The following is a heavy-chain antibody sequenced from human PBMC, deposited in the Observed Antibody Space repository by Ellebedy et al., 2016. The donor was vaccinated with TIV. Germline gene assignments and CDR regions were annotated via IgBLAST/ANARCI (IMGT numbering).Heavy chain of an antibody. D-gene: IGHD1-26*01. V-gene: IGHV4-61*01. CDR1: GGSVSSGSHY. J-gene: IGHJ6*02. CDR2: SYYIGTT. Sequence: SETLSLTCTVSGGSVSSGSHYWNWIRQPPGTGLDWIGYSYYIGTTNYNPSLKSRVTISEDMSKNQFSLRLSSVTAADTAVYYCAGGSYTPYGMDVWGRGTTVIVSS. CDR3: AGGSYTPYGMDV.